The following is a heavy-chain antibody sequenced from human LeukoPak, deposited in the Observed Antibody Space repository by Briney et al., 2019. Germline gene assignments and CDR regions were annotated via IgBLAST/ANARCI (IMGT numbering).Heavy chain of an antibody. V-gene: IGHV3-21*01. CDR1: GFTFSSFT. D-gene: IGHD2-15*01. CDR2: ISESSSYI. J-gene: IGHJ4*02. Sequence: PGRSLRLSCAASGFTFSSFTMHWVRLAPGKGLEWVSSISESSSYIYNAASVKGRFTISRDNAKNSLYLQMNSLRAEDTAVYYCARAIPRCSGGSCYPDYWGQGTLVTVSS. CDR3: ARAIPRCSGGSCYPDY.